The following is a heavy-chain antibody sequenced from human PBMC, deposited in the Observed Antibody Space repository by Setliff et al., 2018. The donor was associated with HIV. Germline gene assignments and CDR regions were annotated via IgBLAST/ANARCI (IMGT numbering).Heavy chain of an antibody. CDR2: IKPDGSQK. V-gene: IGHV3-7*01. CDR3: ARGYTGDFH. D-gene: IGHD7-27*01. J-gene: IGHJ1*01. CDR1: GFSINNYW. Sequence: PGGSLRLSCAASGFSINNYWMTWVRLAPGKGLEWVANIKPDGSQKNYVDSVRGRFTISRENAKDSLYPQMNSLRVEDTAVYYCARGYTGDFHWGQGTLVTVSS.